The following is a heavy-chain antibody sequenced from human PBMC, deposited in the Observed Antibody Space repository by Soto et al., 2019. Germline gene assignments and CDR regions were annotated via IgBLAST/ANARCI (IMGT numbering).Heavy chain of an antibody. D-gene: IGHD2-2*01. Sequence: GESLKISFEGSGYSFSSHWIAWVRQMPGKGLEWMGIIYPGDSDTRYSPSFQGQVTISADKSISTAYLQWSSLKASDTAMYYCGTTTGDYYGMDVWGQGTTVTVSS. CDR3: GTTTGDYYGMDV. J-gene: IGHJ6*02. V-gene: IGHV5-51*01. CDR1: GYSFSSHW. CDR2: IYPGDSDT.